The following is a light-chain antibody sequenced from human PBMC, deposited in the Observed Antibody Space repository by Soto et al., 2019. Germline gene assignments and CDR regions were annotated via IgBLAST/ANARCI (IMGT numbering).Light chain of an antibody. CDR3: QLYGSSIT. V-gene: IGKV3-20*01. J-gene: IGKJ5*01. CDR1: RSVTSNS. CDR2: GAS. Sequence: ELVLTQSPGTLSLSPGERATLSCRASRSVTSNSLACYQHKPGQAPRLLFYGASSSPTGIPDRSSGRGSGTDFTLTSSRQEPEDLAVFCCQLYGSSITFGQGTRLEIK.